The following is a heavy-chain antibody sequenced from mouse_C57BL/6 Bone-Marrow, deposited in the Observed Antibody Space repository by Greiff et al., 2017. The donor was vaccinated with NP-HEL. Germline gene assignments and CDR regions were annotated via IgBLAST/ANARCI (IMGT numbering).Heavy chain of an antibody. Sequence: EVMLVESGGGLVKPGGSLKLSCAASGFTFSSYTMSWVRQTPEKRLEWVATISGGGGNTYYPDRVKGRFTIPRDNAKNTLYLQMSRLRSEDTALYYCARKIGQVWYFSVWGPGTTVTVSS. CDR2: ISGGGGNT. V-gene: IGHV5-9*01. CDR3: ARKIGQVWYFSV. J-gene: IGHJ1*01. CDR1: GFTFSSYT. D-gene: IGHD3-2*02.